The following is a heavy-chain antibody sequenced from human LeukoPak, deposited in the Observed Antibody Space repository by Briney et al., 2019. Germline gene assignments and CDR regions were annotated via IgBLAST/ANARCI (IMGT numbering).Heavy chain of an antibody. V-gene: IGHV3-23*01. CDR2: ISSSGGST. CDR3: AKDPTGITIFGVVSPNYYYYGMDV. J-gene: IGHJ6*02. CDR1: GFTFSTYA. D-gene: IGHD3-3*01. Sequence: GGSLRLSCAASGFTFSTYAMSWVRRAPGKGLEWVSTISSSGGSTYYADSVKGRFTISRDNSKNTLFLQMNSLRAEDTAVYYCAKDPTGITIFGVVSPNYYYYGMDVWGQGTTVTVSS.